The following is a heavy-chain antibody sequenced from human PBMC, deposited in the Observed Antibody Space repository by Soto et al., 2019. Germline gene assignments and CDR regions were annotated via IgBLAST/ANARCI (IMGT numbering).Heavy chain of an antibody. V-gene: IGHV2-5*02. CDR3: ARPDGYKALFDY. J-gene: IGHJ4*02. CDR1: GFSLSTSGVG. D-gene: IGHD5-12*01. Sequence: PTLVNPTQTLTLTCAFSGFSLSTSGVGVGWIRQPPGKALEWLALIYWDDDKRYSPSLKSRLTITKDTSKNQVVLTMTNMDPVDTATYYCARPDGYKALFDYWGQGTLVTVSS. CDR2: IYWDDDK.